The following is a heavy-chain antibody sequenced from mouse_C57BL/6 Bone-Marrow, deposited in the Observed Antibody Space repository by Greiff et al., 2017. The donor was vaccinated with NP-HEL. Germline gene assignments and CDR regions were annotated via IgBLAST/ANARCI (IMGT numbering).Heavy chain of an antibody. V-gene: IGHV1-81*01. CDR1: GYTFTSYG. CDR3: ARDYYGSSTWFAY. D-gene: IGHD1-1*01. J-gene: IGHJ3*01. Sequence: VQLQQSGAELARPGASVKLSCKASGYTFTSYGISWVKQRTGQGLEWIGEIYPRSGNTYYNEKFKGKATLTADKSSSTAYMELRSLASEDSAVYFCARDYYGSSTWFAYWGQGTLVTVSA. CDR2: IYPRSGNT.